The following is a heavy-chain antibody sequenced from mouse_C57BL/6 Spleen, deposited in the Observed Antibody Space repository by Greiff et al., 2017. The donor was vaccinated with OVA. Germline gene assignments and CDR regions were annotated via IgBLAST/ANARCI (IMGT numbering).Heavy chain of an antibody. Sequence: QVQLQQSGAELVKPGASVKLSCKASGYTFTSYWMPWVKQRPGQGLEWIGEIDPSDSYTNYTQKFKGKSTLTVDTSSSTAYMQLSSLTSEDSAVYYWARGYSTGYEPFDYWGQGTTLTVSS. J-gene: IGHJ2*01. CDR2: IDPSDSYT. CDR3: ARGYSTGYEPFDY. CDR1: GYTFTSYW. V-gene: IGHV1-50*01. D-gene: IGHD3-2*02.